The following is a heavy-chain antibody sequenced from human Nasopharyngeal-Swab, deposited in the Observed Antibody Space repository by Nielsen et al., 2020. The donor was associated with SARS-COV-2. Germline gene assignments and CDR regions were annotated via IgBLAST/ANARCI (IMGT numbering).Heavy chain of an antibody. J-gene: IGHJ4*02. CDR3: ARLRGGTYGGDY. D-gene: IGHD1-26*01. CDR1: GFIFSDYY. Sequence: GGSLRLSCAASGFIFSDYYMTWIRQAPGKGLEWVSYISSSYDYTNYADSVKGRFTISRDNAKNSLYLQMNSLRADDTAVYYCARLRGGTYGGDYWGQGALVTVSS. CDR2: ISSSYDYT. V-gene: IGHV3-11*06.